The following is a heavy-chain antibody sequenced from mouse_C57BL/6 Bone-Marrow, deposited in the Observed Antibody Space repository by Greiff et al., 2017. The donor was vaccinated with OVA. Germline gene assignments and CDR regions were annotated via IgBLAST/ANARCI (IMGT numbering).Heavy chain of an antibody. CDR1: GYAFSNSW. V-gene: IGHV1-82*01. D-gene: IGHD1-2*01. CDR2: IYPGDGDT. Sequence: QVQLQHSGPELVKPGASVKISCKASGYAFSNSWMNWVKQRPGKGLEWIGRIYPGDGDTNYNGKFKGKATLTADKSSNTAYMQLSSLTSEDSAVYFCARRVLRPYWYFDVWGTGTTVTVSS. CDR3: ARRVLRPYWYFDV. J-gene: IGHJ1*03.